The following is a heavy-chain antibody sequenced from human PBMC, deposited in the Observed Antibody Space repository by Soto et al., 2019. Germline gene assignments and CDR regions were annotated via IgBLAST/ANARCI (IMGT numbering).Heavy chain of an antibody. CDR3: VRESRRPTGSTGSMDV. V-gene: IGHV6-1*01. CDR1: GDSVTSNTGA. D-gene: IGHD1-1*01. Sequence: SQTLSLTCAISGDSVTSNTGAANWIRQSPSRGLEWLGRTYYRSKWYNDYAVSVKSRITINPDASKNQFSLQLNSVTPEDTAVYYCVRESRRPTGSTGSMDVWGEGPTGT. J-gene: IGHJ6*02. CDR2: TYYRSKWYN.